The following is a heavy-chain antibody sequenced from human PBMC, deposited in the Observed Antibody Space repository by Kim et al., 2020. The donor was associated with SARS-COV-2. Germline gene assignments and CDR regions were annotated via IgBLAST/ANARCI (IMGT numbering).Heavy chain of an antibody. Sequence: TPSLKSRVTMSVDTYKNQFPLKLSSVTAADTAVYYCAYSRGSRAGGWFDPWGQGTLVTVSS. V-gene: IGHV4-39*06. D-gene: IGHD1-26*01. CDR3: AYSRGSRAGGWFDP. J-gene: IGHJ5*02.